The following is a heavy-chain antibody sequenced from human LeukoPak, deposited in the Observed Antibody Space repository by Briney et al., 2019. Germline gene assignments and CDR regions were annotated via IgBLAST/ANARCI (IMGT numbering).Heavy chain of an antibody. Sequence: SETLSLTRTVSGGSISSSSYYWGWIRQPPGKGLEWIGSIYYSGSTYYNPSLKSRVTISVDTSKNQFSLKLSSVTAADTAVYYCARHAYCSGGSCYGNSYYYYYGMDVWGQGTTVTVSS. V-gene: IGHV4-39*01. CDR3: ARHAYCSGGSCYGNSYYYYYGMDV. CDR2: IYYSGST. J-gene: IGHJ6*02. D-gene: IGHD2-15*01. CDR1: GGSISSSSYY.